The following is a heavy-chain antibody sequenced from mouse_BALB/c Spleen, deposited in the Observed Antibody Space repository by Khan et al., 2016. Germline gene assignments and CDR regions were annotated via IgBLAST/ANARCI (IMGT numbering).Heavy chain of an antibody. V-gene: IGHV3-8*02. CDR3: AGYYGHFFDY. Sequence: VQLQESGPSLVKPSQTLSLTCSVTGDSITSGYWYWIRKFSGNNLEYMGYISYSGSTYYNPSLKSRISITRGTSKSQYYLQLKSVTTEDTATYYCAGYYGHFFDYWGQGTTLTVSS. D-gene: IGHD1-1*02. J-gene: IGHJ2*01. CDR2: ISYSGST. CDR1: GDSITSGY.